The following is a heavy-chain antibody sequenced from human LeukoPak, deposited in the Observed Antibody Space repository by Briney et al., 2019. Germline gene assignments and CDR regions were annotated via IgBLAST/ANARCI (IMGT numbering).Heavy chain of an antibody. J-gene: IGHJ4*02. CDR1: GGSISSSSYY. CDR3: ARQNSRLGDCYDY. V-gene: IGHV4-39*01. CDR2: IYYSGST. Sequence: PSETLSLTCTVSGGSISSSSYYWGWFRQPPGKGLEWIGSIYYSGSTYYNPSLKSRVTISVDTSKNQFSLKLSSVTAADTAVYYCARQNSRLGDCYDYWGQGTLVTVSS. D-gene: IGHD2-21*01.